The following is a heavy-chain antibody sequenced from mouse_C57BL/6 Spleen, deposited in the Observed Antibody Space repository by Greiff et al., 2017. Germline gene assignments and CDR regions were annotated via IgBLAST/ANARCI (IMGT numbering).Heavy chain of an antibody. J-gene: IGHJ4*01. CDR1: GYTFTSYW. D-gene: IGHD1-1*01. V-gene: IGHV1-52*01. CDR3: ARRGYYGDYAMDY. Sequence: QVQLQQPGAELVRPGSSVKLSCKASGYTFTSYWMHWVKQRPIQGLEWIGNIDPSDSETHSNQKFKDKATLTVDKSSSTAYMQLSSLTSEDSAVAYCARRGYYGDYAMDYWGQGTSVTVSS. CDR2: IDPSDSET.